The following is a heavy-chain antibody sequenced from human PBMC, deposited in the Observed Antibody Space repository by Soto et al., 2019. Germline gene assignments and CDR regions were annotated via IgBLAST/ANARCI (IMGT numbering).Heavy chain of an antibody. CDR2: IYYGGST. Sequence: SETLSLTCTVSGGSISSYYWSWIRQPPGKGLEWIGYIYYGGSTNYNPSLKSRVTISVDTSKNQFSLKLSSVTAADTAVYYCARHIPPLGYCSGGSCYPLAFDIWGQGTMVTVSS. CDR1: GGSISSYY. D-gene: IGHD2-15*01. V-gene: IGHV4-59*08. CDR3: ARHIPPLGYCSGGSCYPLAFDI. J-gene: IGHJ3*02.